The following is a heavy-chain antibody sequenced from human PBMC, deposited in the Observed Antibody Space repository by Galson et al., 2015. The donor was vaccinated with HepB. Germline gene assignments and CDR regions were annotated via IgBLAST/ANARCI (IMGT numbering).Heavy chain of an antibody. CDR2: ISSSSSTI. CDR3: ARDNSPLLYEHAFAFDI. Sequence: SLRLSCAASGFTFSSYSMNWVRQAPGKGLEWVSYISSSSSTIYYADSVKGRFTISRDNAKNSLYLQMNSLRDEDTAVYYCARDNSPLLYEHAFAFDIWGQGTMVTVSS. V-gene: IGHV3-48*02. CDR1: GFTFSSYS. J-gene: IGHJ3*02. D-gene: IGHD2/OR15-2a*01.